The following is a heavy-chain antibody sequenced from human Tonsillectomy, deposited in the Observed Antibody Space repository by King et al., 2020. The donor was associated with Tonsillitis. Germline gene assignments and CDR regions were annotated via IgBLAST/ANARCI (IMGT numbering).Heavy chain of an antibody. D-gene: IGHD3-3*01. V-gene: IGHV3-43*01. Sequence: VQLVESGGVVVQPGGSLRLSCAASGFTFDDYTMHWVRQAPGKGLEWVSLISWDGDSSYYADSVKGRFTISRDNSKNSLSLQMNSLRTEDTALYYCAKRRGGWSGYDDYFDYWGQGTLVTVSS. CDR2: ISWDGDSS. CDR3: AKRRGGWSGYDDYFDY. CDR1: GFTFDDYT. J-gene: IGHJ4*02.